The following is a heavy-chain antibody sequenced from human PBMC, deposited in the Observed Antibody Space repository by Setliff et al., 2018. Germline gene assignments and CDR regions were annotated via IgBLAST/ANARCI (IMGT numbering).Heavy chain of an antibody. CDR2: INPSSGRT. J-gene: IGHJ3*02. V-gene: IGHV1-46*01. Sequence: ASVKVSCKAFGYTFTGHYMHWVRQAPGLGLEWMGTINPSSGRTSYAQKFQGRVTMTRDTSTSTVYMDMSSLRSEDTAVYYCARDVFPYHYEGAFDIWGQGTMVTVSS. CDR3: ARDVFPYHYEGAFDI. D-gene: IGHD3-22*01. CDR1: GYTFTGHY.